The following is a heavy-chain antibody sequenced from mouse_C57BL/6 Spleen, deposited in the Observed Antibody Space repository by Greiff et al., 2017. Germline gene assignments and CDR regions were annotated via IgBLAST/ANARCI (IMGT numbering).Heavy chain of an antibody. CDR1: GYSFTGYY. CDR2: INPSTGGT. V-gene: IGHV1-42*01. J-gene: IGHJ4*01. D-gene: IGHD2-1*01. Sequence: EVKLMESGPELVKPGASVKISCKASGYSFTGYYMNWVKQSPEKSLEWIGEINPSTGGTTYNQKFKAKATLTVDKSSSTAYMQLKSLTSEDSAVYYCARGSYYGNYDYAMDYWGQGTSVTVSS. CDR3: ARGSYYGNYDYAMDY.